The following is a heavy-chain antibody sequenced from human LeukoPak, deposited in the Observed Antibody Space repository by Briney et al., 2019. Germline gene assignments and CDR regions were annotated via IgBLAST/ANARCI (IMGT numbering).Heavy chain of an antibody. CDR1: VFTLSSYA. CDR3: AKDVDVVAAMSFDY. V-gene: IGHV3-23*01. CDR2: ISGSGGST. J-gene: IGHJ4*02. Sequence: PGGCLRLFCAASVFTLSSYAMGSVRQAPGEGLEWVLAISGSGGSTYYADCVKGRVSISRYNSKNTLYLQMNSLRAEDTAVYYCAKDVDVVAAMSFDYWGQGTLVTVSS. D-gene: IGHD2-21*02.